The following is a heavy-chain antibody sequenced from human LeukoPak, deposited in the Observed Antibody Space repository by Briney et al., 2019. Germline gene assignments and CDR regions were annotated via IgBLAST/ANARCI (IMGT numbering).Heavy chain of an antibody. Sequence: PGRSLRLSCAASGFTFSSYGMHWVRQAPGKGLEWVAVISYDGSNKYYADSVKGRFTISRDNSKNTLYLQMNSPRAEDTAVYYCAKPPWAGVYQLPLDYWGQGTLVTVSS. CDR3: AKPPWAGVYQLPLDY. D-gene: IGHD2-2*01. CDR1: GFTFSSYG. J-gene: IGHJ4*02. CDR2: ISYDGSNK. V-gene: IGHV3-30*18.